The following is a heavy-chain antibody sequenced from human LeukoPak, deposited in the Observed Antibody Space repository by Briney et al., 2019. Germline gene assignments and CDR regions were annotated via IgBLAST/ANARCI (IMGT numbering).Heavy chain of an antibody. J-gene: IGHJ4*02. CDR1: GFTFSSYG. CDR2: IWYDGSNK. D-gene: IGHD3-16*02. Sequence: GGSLRLSCAASGFTFSSYGMHWVRQAPGKGLEGVAVIWYDGSNKYYADSVKGRFTISRDNSKNTLYLQMNSLRAEDTAVYYCARGYYDYVWGSYRSYYFDYWGQGTLVTVSS. V-gene: IGHV3-33*01. CDR3: ARGYYDYVWGSYRSYYFDY.